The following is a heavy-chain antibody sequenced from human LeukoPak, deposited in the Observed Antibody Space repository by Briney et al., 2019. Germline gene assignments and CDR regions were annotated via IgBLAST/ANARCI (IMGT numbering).Heavy chain of an antibody. CDR3: ARTSGRYFDY. Sequence: GGSLRLSCAASGFTFSSYGMHWVRQAPGKGLEWVAVISYDGSNKYYADSVKGRFTISRENAKNSLYLQMNSLRAGDTAVYYCARTSGRYFDYWGQGTLVTVSS. V-gene: IGHV3-30*03. CDR1: GFTFSSYG. J-gene: IGHJ4*02. CDR2: ISYDGSNK. D-gene: IGHD1-26*01.